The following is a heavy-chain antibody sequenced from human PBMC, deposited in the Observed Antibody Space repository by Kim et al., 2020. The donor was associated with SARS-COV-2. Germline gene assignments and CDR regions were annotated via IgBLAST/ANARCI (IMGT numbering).Heavy chain of an antibody. Sequence: GGSLRLSCAASGFTFSSYAMHWVRQAPGKGLEWVAVISYDGSNKYYADSVKGRFTISRDNSKNTLYLQMNSLRAEDTAVYYCARPFEPDSSGYYYGYFDYWGQGTLVTVSS. CDR2: ISYDGSNK. CDR1: GFTFSSYA. CDR3: ARPFEPDSSGYYYGYFDY. J-gene: IGHJ4*02. D-gene: IGHD3-22*01. V-gene: IGHV3-30*04.